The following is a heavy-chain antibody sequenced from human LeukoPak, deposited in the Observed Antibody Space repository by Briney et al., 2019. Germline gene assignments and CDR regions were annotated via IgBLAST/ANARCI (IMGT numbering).Heavy chain of an antibody. CDR1: GGTFSSYA. CDR2: IIPIFGTA. Sequence: SVKVSCRASGGTFSSYAISWVRQAPGQGLEWMGGIIPIFGTANYAQKFQGRVTITADESTSTAYMELSSLRSEDTAVYYCARAGARYCSSTSCYRYYYYYMDVWGKGTTVTVSS. D-gene: IGHD2-2*01. J-gene: IGHJ6*03. CDR3: ARAGARYCSSTSCYRYYYYYMDV. V-gene: IGHV1-69*13.